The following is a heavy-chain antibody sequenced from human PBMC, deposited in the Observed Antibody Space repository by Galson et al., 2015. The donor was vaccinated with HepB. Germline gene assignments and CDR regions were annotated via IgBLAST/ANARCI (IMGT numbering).Heavy chain of an antibody. CDR3: ARGIYYYGLDV. CDR2: ISSSGSYI. V-gene: IGHV3-21*01. CDR1: GFSFNTYN. J-gene: IGHJ6*02. Sequence: SLRLSCAASGFSFNTYNMNWVRQAPGKGLEWVSSISSSGSYIYYADSVKGRFTVSRDNAKNSLYLQMHSLRAEDTAVYYCARGIYYYGLDVWGQGTTVTVSS.